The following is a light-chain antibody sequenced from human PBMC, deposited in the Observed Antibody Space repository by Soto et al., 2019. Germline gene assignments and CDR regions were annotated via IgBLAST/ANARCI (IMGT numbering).Light chain of an antibody. V-gene: IGLV2-8*01. CDR3: CSHAGDNTYV. Sequence: QSLLTQPPSASGSPGQSVTISCTGTSSDVGGYNYVSFYQHHPGKAXKLMIYXXTXLXSGVPDRFSGSKSGNTASLTVSGLQAEDEADYFCCSHAGDNTYVFGTGTKVTVL. CDR2: XXT. J-gene: IGLJ1*01. CDR1: SSDVGGYNY.